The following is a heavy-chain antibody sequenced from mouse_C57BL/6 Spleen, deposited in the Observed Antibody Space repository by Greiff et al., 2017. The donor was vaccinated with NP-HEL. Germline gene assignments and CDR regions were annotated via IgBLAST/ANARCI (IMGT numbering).Heavy chain of an antibody. CDR3: ARDACHYYGSSYCARDY. CDR1: GFTFSDFY. CDR2: SRNKANDYTT. D-gene: IGHD1-1*01. V-gene: IGHV7-1*01. Sequence: EVQLVESGGGLVQSGRSLRLSCATSGFTFSDFYMEWVRQAPGKGLEWIAASRNKANDYTTEYSASVKGRFIVSRDTSQSILYLQMNALRAEDTAIYYWARDACHYYGSSYCARDYWGQGTSVTVSS. J-gene: IGHJ4*01.